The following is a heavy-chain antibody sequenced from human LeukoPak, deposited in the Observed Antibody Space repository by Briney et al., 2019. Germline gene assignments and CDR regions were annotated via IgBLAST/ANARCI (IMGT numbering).Heavy chain of an antibody. Sequence: GGSLRLSCAASGFSFSVFWMHWVRLAPGKGLECVARIKNDGTYRDYGDFVKGRFTISRDNSRNTLFLQMNSLRAEDTAVYYCARGDCSGGSCYLSLTAIDYWGQGTLVTVSS. CDR3: ARGDCSGGSCYLSLTAIDY. D-gene: IGHD2-15*01. CDR2: IKNDGTYR. CDR1: GFSFSVFW. J-gene: IGHJ4*02. V-gene: IGHV3-74*01.